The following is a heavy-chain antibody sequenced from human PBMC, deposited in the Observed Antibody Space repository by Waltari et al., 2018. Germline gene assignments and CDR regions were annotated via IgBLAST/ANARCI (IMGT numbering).Heavy chain of an antibody. CDR2: IYTSGST. J-gene: IGHJ5*02. CDR3: ARDGGENYDFWSGYYRGWFDP. Sequence: QVQLQESGPGLVKPSQTLSLTCTVSGGSISSGSYYWSWIRQPAGKGLEWIGRIYTSGSTNSNPSRKSRVTISVDTSKNQFSLKLSSVTAADTAVYYCARDGGENYDFWSGYYRGWFDPWGQGTLVTVSS. CDR1: GGSISSGSYY. V-gene: IGHV4-61*02. D-gene: IGHD3-3*01.